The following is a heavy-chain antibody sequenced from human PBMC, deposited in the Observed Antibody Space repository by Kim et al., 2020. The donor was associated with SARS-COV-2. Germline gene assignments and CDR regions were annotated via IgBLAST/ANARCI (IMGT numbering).Heavy chain of an antibody. D-gene: IGHD3-22*01. Sequence: ASVKVSCKASGYTFTGYYMHWVRQAPGQGLEWMGWINPNSGGTNYAQKFQGRVTMTRDTSISTAYMELSRLRSDDTAVYYCASLYYDSSGPMPPWGQGTLVTVSS. J-gene: IGHJ5*02. V-gene: IGHV1-2*02. CDR2: INPNSGGT. CDR1: GYTFTGYY. CDR3: ASLYYDSSGPMPP.